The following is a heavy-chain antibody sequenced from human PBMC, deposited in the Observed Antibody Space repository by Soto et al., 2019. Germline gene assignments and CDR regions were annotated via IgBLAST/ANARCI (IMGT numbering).Heavy chain of an antibody. CDR2: INHSGST. D-gene: IGHD2-15*01. CDR1: GGSFSGYY. J-gene: IGHJ4*02. Sequence: TSDTLSLTWAVYGGSFSGYYWSRIRQPPGKGLEWIGEINHSGSTNYNPSLKSRVTISVDTSKNQFSLKLSSVTAADTAVYYCARAELLLGVDYWGQGTLVTVSS. CDR3: ARAELLLGVDY. V-gene: IGHV4-34*01.